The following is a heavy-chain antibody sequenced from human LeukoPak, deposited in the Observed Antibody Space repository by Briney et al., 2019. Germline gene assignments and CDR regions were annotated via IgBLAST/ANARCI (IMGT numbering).Heavy chain of an antibody. Sequence: GGSLRLSCAASGFTFSDHYMDWVRQAPGKGQEWVGRTRKKTNSYTTEYAASVKGRFSISRDDLKNSLYLQMNSLKIEDTAVYYCARIAKGVGVDYWGQGTLVTVSS. D-gene: IGHD2-15*01. J-gene: IGHJ4*02. CDR2: TRKKTNSYTT. CDR1: GFTFSDHY. V-gene: IGHV3-72*01. CDR3: ARIAKGVGVDY.